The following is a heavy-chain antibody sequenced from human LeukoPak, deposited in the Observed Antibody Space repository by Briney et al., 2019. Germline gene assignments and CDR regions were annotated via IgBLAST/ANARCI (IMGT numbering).Heavy chain of an antibody. J-gene: IGHJ4*03. CDR3: TRDPAYYLRYGYFDY. D-gene: IGHD1-26*01. Sequence: GGSLRLSCSAYGFISSTSAMNWVRQAPGKGLEWVSSINSVGSHIYYRDSVKGRFTISRDNAKNSVCLQMNNLRAADTALYYCTRDPAYYLRYGYFDYWGQGILVTVSS. V-gene: IGHV3-21*01. CDR1: GFISSTSA. CDR2: INSVGSHI.